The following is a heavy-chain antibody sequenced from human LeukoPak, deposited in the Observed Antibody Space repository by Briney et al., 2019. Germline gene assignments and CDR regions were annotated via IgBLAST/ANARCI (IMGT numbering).Heavy chain of an antibody. D-gene: IGHD5-12*01. J-gene: IGHJ4*02. CDR2: INTNTGNP. V-gene: IGHV7-4-1*02. Sequence: ASVKVSCKASGYTFTSYGISWVRQAPGQGLEWMGWINTNTGNPTYAQGFTGRFVFSLDTSVSTAYLQISSLKAEDTAVYYCARDIAYSGYDPTFDYWGQGTLVTVSS. CDR3: ARDIAYSGYDPTFDY. CDR1: GYTFTSYG.